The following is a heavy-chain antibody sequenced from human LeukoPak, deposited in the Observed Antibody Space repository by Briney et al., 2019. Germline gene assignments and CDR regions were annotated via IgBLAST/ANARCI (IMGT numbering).Heavy chain of an antibody. V-gene: IGHV4-61*08. Sequence: SETLSLTCTVSGGSISSGGYYWSWIRQPPGKGLEWIGYIYHSGSTNYNPSLKSRVTISVDTSKNQFSLKLSSVTAADTAVYYCARAFSSSSFYFNYWGQGTLVTVSS. J-gene: IGHJ4*02. CDR1: GGSISSGGYY. CDR2: IYHSGST. CDR3: ARAFSSSSFYFNY. D-gene: IGHD6-6*01.